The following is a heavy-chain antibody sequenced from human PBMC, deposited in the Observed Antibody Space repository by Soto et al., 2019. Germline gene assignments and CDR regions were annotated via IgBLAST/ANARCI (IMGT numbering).Heavy chain of an antibody. Sequence: PSETLSLTCAVSGGTTNSGGYYWSWIRQHPGEGLEWIGHVYYTGSTSYNPSLKSRAIISIDKSKNQFSLKLSSLSAADTALYYCGRLEGLATISYYFDYWGQGALVTVSS. CDR2: VYYTGST. V-gene: IGHV4-31*11. CDR1: GGTTNSGGYY. J-gene: IGHJ4*02. D-gene: IGHD3-9*01. CDR3: GRLEGLATISYYFDY.